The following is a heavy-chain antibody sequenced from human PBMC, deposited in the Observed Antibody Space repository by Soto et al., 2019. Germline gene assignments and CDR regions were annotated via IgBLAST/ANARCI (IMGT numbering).Heavy chain of an antibody. CDR2: ISGSGGST. CDR3: APPSGDFYDILTGV. J-gene: IGHJ4*02. Sequence: PGGSLRLSCAASGFTFSSYAMSWVRQAPGKGLEWVSAISGSGGSTYYAESVKGRFTISRDNSKNTLYLQMNSLRAEDTAVYYCAPPSGDFYDILTGVWGQGTLVTVSS. CDR1: GFTFSSYA. V-gene: IGHV3-23*01. D-gene: IGHD3-9*01.